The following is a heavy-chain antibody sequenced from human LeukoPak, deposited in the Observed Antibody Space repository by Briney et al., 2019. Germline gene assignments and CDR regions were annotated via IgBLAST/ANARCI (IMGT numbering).Heavy chain of an antibody. J-gene: IGHJ4*02. CDR3: TRVGYIDEGIDY. V-gene: IGHV3-7*04. CDR2: INQDGSKK. D-gene: IGHD5-24*01. Sequence: PSETLSLTCTVSGGSVSSGSYYWSWVRQAPGKGLEWVANINQDGSKKSYVDSVKGRFTISRDNAKNSLYLQMNSLRAEDTAIYYCTRVGYIDEGIDYWGQGTLVTVSS. CDR1: GGSVSSGSYY.